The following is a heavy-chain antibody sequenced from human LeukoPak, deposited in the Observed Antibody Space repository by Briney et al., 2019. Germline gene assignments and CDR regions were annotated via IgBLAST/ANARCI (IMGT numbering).Heavy chain of an antibody. CDR2: ISGGGGDT. CDR1: GFTFSSYP. Sequence: GESLRLSCAASGFTFSSYPMSWVRQAPGKGLEWVSAISGGGGDTYYADSVKGRFTISRDNSKNTLYLQMNSLRAEDTALYYCATSSGWYPKYFDYWGQGTLVTVSS. J-gene: IGHJ4*02. V-gene: IGHV3-23*01. D-gene: IGHD6-19*01. CDR3: ATSSGWYPKYFDY.